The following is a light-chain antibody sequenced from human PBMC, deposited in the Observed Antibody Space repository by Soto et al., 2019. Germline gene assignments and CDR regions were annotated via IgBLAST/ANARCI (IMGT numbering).Light chain of an antibody. CDR3: SSYTSSSTYV. V-gene: IGLV2-14*01. J-gene: IGLJ1*01. Sequence: QSALTQPASVSGSPGQSIAISCTGASSDVGGYNYVSWYQQHPGKAHKLMIYDVSNRPSGVSDSFSGSKSGNTASLTISGLQAEDEADYYCSSYTSSSTYVFGTGTKVTVL. CDR2: DVS. CDR1: SSDVGGYNY.